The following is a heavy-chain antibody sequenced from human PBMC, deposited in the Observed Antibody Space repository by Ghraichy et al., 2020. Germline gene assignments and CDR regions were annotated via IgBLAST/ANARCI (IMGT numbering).Heavy chain of an antibody. CDR3: AKPYRGGYSYGYYFDY. Sequence: GGSLRLSCAASGFTFDDYTMHWVRQAPGKGLEWVSLISWDGGSTYYADSVKGRFTISRDNSKNSLYLQMNSLRTEDTALYYCAKPYRGGYSYGYYFDYWGQGTLVTDSS. CDR2: ISWDGGST. D-gene: IGHD5-18*01. CDR1: GFTFDDYT. V-gene: IGHV3-43*01. J-gene: IGHJ4*02.